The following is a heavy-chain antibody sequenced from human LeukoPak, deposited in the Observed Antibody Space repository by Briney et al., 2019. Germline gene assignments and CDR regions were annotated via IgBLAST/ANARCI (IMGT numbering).Heavy chain of an antibody. D-gene: IGHD5-12*01. V-gene: IGHV3-74*01. Sequence: GSLRLSCAASGFTFSSHWMHWVRQAPGKGLVWVSRINSDGSSISYADSVKGRFTISRDNAKNTLYLQMNSLRAEDTAVYYCARGSSGYKIGYWGQGTLVTVSS. CDR3: ARGSSGYKIGY. J-gene: IGHJ4*02. CDR1: GFTFSSHW. CDR2: INSDGSSI.